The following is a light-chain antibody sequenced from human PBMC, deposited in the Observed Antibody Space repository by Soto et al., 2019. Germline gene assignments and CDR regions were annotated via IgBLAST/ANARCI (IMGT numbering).Light chain of an antibody. Sequence: ILMSQSPSSLSASVGDRVTITCRASQDLDKWLAWYQQKPGKAPNLLIYKSSTFSEGVPSRFSGFGSGTEYILTIIALHPDDFGTYYCQQYSSYWTCGQGNMVEIK. J-gene: IGKJ1*01. CDR2: KSS. V-gene: IGKV1-5*03. CDR3: QQYSSYWT. CDR1: QDLDKW.